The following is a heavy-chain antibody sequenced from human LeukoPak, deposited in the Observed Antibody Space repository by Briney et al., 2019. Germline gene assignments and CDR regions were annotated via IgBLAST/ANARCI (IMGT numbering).Heavy chain of an antibody. CDR3: ARENVILAYGMDV. D-gene: IGHD3/OR15-3a*01. Sequence: SQTLSLTCTVSGGSISSGGYYWSWIRQHPGKGLEWIGYIYYSGSTYYNPSLKSRVTISVDTSKNQFSLKLSSVTAADTAAYYCARENVILAYGMDVWGQGTTVTVSS. CDR1: GGSISSGGYY. V-gene: IGHV4-31*03. J-gene: IGHJ6*02. CDR2: IYYSGST.